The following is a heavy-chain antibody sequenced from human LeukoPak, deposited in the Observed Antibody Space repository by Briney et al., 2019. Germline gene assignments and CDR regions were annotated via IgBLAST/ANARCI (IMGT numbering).Heavy chain of an antibody. J-gene: IGHJ4*02. CDR2: IYYSGST. Sequence: PSETLSLTCTVSGGSISSGGYYWSWIRQPPGKGLEWIGYIYYSGSTNYNPSLKSRVTISVDTSKNQFSLKLSSVTAADTAVYYCARDRGGYSGYDFDYWGQGTLVTVSS. V-gene: IGHV4-61*08. CDR1: GGSISSGGYY. D-gene: IGHD5-12*01. CDR3: ARDRGGYSGYDFDY.